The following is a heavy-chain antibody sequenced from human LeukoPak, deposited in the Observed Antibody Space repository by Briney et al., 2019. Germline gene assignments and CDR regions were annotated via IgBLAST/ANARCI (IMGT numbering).Heavy chain of an antibody. CDR1: GSTFSNYA. J-gene: IGHJ4*02. D-gene: IGHD6-13*01. Sequence: GGSLRLSCEASGSTFSNYAVSWVRQAPGKGLAWVSAISDSGGSTKYADSVKGRFTIFRDNSKNTLYLHMNSLRAEDTAVYYCAKGSSNWRDYYYFDYWGQGTLVTVSS. V-gene: IGHV3-23*01. CDR3: AKGSSNWRDYYYFDY. CDR2: ISDSGGST.